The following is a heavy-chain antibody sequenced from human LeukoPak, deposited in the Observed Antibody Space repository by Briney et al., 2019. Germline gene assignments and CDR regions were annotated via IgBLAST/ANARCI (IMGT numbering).Heavy chain of an antibody. CDR3: ARRYFDH. CDR2: IRQDGNEK. J-gene: IGHJ4*02. Sequence: GGSLRLSCAASGFTFSDYWMQWVRQAPGRGLEWVANIRQDGNEKYYVDSVKGRFTIFRDNAKNSLYLQMNSLRVEDTAVYYCARRYFDHWGQGTLVTVSS. CDR1: GFTFSDYW. V-gene: IGHV3-7*03.